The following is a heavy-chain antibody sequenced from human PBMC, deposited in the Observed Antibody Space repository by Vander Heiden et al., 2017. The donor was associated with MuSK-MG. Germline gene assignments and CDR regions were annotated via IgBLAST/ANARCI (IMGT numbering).Heavy chain of an antibody. V-gene: IGHV4-30-2*01. CDR2: IYHSGST. CDR1: GGSVCGGCYS. J-gene: IGHJ3*02. Sequence: QLQLQESGSGLVKPSQTLSLTCAVTGGSVCGGCYSWSWIRQPPGKGLELIGYIYHSGSTYYNPSLNSRVTISVDRSKNQFSLKLSSVTAADTAVYYCARAPRYNWNRAFDIWGQGTMVTVAS. CDR3: ARAPRYNWNRAFDI. D-gene: IGHD1-20*01.